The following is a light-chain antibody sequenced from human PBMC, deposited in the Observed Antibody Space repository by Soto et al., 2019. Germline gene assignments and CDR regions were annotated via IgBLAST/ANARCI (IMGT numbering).Light chain of an antibody. CDR1: SSNIGAGYD. CDR2: GNS. J-gene: IGLJ2*01. Sequence: QSVLTQPPSVSGAPGQRVTISCTGSSSNIGAGYDVHWYQQLPGTAPKLLIYGNSNRPSGVPDRFSGSKSGTSASLAITGLQAEDEADSYCQSYESSLSGYVVFGGGTKLTVL. V-gene: IGLV1-40*01. CDR3: QSYESSLSGYVV.